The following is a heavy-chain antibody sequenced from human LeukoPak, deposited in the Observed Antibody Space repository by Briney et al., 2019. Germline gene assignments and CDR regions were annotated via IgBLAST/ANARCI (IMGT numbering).Heavy chain of an antibody. J-gene: IGHJ5*02. CDR3: ARSTGYSALFDP. V-gene: IGHV4-59*08. D-gene: IGHD6-13*01. CDR2: IYYGGST. Sequence: SETLSLTCTVSGGSISSYYWSWIRQPPGKGLEWIGYIYYGGSTNYNPSLKSRVTISVDTSKNQFSLKLSSVTAADTAVYYCARSTGYSALFDPWGQGTLVTVSS. CDR1: GGSISSYY.